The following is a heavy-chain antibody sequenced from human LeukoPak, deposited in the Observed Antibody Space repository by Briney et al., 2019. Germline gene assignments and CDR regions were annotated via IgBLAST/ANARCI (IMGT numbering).Heavy chain of an antibody. Sequence: SETLSLTCTVSGGSISRYYWSWIRQPPGKRLEWIGYISDTGSTNYNPSLKSRVTISVDTSNNQFSLKLTSVTAADTAMYYCVRGGVQSYDCGGQGTLVTVSS. CDR1: GGSISRYY. CDR2: ISDTGST. CDR3: VRGGVQSYDC. J-gene: IGHJ4*02. D-gene: IGHD1-26*01. V-gene: IGHV4-59*01.